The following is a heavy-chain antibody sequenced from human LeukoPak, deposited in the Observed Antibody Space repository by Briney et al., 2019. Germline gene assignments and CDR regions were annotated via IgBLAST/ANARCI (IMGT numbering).Heavy chain of an antibody. D-gene: IGHD1-26*01. Sequence: LSLTCTVSGGSISSYYWSWIRQAPGKGLEWVSYISSSGTTIYYADSVKGRFTISRDNAKNSLYLQMNSLRAEDTAVYYCASHRRGLPRERLYDYWGQGTLVTVSS. CDR1: GGSISSYY. V-gene: IGHV3-11*04. CDR2: ISSSGTTI. CDR3: ASHRRGLPRERLYDY. J-gene: IGHJ4*02.